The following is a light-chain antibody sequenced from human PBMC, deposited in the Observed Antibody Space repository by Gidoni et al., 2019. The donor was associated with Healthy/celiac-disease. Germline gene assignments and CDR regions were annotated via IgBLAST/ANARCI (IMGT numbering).Light chain of an antibody. CDR1: QGISSY. Sequence: AIRMTQSPSSFSASPGDRVTNTCRASQGISSYLAWYQQKPGKAPKLLIYAASTLQSGVPSRFSGSGSGTDFTLTISCLQSEDFSTYYCQQYYSYPRTFXPXTKVEIK. CDR2: AAS. J-gene: IGKJ1*01. CDR3: QQYYSYPRT. V-gene: IGKV1-8*01.